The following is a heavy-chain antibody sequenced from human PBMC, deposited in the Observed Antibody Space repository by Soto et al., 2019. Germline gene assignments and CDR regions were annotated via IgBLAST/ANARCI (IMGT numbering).Heavy chain of an antibody. Sequence: QVELVESGGGVVQPGASLRLSCVGSGFTFGRHGMHWVRQAPGKGLEWLGYIWYGGRDTYLEDSVKGRFTISRDNSRNTLYLKMNSLRVEDTAVDSCARFTDWVLLDFWGQGTLVSVSS. CDR3: ARFTDWVLLDF. D-gene: IGHD3-10*01. CDR1: GFTFGRHG. J-gene: IGHJ4*02. V-gene: IGHV3-33*03. CDR2: IWYGGRDT.